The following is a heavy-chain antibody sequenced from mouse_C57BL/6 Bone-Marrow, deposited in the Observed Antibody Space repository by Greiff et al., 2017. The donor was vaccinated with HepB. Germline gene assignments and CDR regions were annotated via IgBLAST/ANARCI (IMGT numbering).Heavy chain of an antibody. D-gene: IGHD1-3*01. Sequence: EVMLVESEGGLVQPGSSMKLSCTASGFTFSDYYMAWVRQVPEKGLEWVANINYDGSSTYYLDSLKSRFIISRDNAKNILYLQMSSLKSEDTATYYCARYILYAMDYWGQGTSVTVSS. V-gene: IGHV5-16*01. J-gene: IGHJ4*01. CDR1: GFTFSDYY. CDR2: INYDGSST. CDR3: ARYILYAMDY.